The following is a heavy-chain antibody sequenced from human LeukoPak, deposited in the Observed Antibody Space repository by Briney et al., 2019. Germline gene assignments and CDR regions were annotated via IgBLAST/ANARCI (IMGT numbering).Heavy chain of an antibody. Sequence: PSETLSLTCTVSGVSISSYYWSWIRQPAGKGLEWIGRIHTSGSTNYNPSLKSRVTMSVDTSKNQFSLKLSSVTAADTAVYYCARDKVGWQWLGGFDYWGQGTLVTVSS. CDR3: ARDKVGWQWLGGFDY. J-gene: IGHJ4*02. CDR1: GVSISSYY. V-gene: IGHV4-4*07. CDR2: IHTSGST. D-gene: IGHD6-19*01.